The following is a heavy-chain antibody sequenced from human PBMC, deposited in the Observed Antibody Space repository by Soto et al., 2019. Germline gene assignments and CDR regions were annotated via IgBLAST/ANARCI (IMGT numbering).Heavy chain of an antibody. CDR1: GFTFSNAW. D-gene: IGHD2-15*01. Sequence: PGGSLRLSCAASGFTFSNAWMYWVRQAPGKGLEWVGRIKSKTDGETTDFAAPVKGRFTISRDDSKNTLYLQMNSLKTKDTAVYYCATVSRCSGITCKQAIDYWGQGTLVTVSS. CDR3: ATVSRCSGITCKQAIDY. J-gene: IGHJ4*01. V-gene: IGHV3-15*01. CDR2: IKSKTDGETT.